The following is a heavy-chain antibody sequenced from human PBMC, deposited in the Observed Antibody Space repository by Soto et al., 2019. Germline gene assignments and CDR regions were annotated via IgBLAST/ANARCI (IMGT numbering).Heavy chain of an antibody. CDR1: GFSFSNAW. J-gene: IGHJ6*02. D-gene: IGHD2-15*01. CDR2: IKRKIDGEAT. Sequence: EVQLVESGGGLVKPGGSLRLSCAASGFSFSNAWMNWVRQAPGKGLEWVGHIKRKIDGEATDYAGPVKGRFTVFRDDSKSALYLQVNSLKGDDTAVYYCTTGSVEGVWGQGTTVTVS. V-gene: IGHV3-15*07. CDR3: TTGSVEGV.